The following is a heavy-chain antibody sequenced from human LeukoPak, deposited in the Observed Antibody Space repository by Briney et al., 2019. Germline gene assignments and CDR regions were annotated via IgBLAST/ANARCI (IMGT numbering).Heavy chain of an antibody. Sequence: PSETLSLTCTVSGGSISSSSYYWGWIRQPPGKGLEWIGSIYYSGSTYYNPSLKSRVTISVDTSKNQFSLKLSSVTAADTAVYYCARMSVDHTFDFWGQGTKVTVSS. V-gene: IGHV4-39*01. CDR3: ARMSVDHTFDF. J-gene: IGHJ3*01. CDR2: IYYSGST. D-gene: IGHD6-19*01. CDR1: GGSISSSSYY.